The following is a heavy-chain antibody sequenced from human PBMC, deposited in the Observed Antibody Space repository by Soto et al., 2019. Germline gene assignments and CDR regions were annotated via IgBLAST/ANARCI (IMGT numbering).Heavy chain of an antibody. CDR1: GYTFTRHG. V-gene: IGHV1-18*01. Sequence: QVQLVQSGAEVKKPGASVKVSCKASGYTFTRHGISWLRQAPGQGLEWMGWITAYNGNTNFAQNLQGRLTLTTGTPTSAASMELRSLRSDDTAVYYCARGGSGWYLDYWGQGPLVTVSS. CDR3: ARGGSGWYLDY. J-gene: IGHJ4*02. CDR2: ITAYNGNT. D-gene: IGHD6-19*01.